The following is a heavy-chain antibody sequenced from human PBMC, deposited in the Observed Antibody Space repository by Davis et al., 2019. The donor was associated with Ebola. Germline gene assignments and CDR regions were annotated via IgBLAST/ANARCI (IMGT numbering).Heavy chain of an antibody. CDR1: GYTFTSYA. Sequence: ASVKVSCKASGYTFTSYAMHWVRQAPGQRLEWMGWINAGNGNTKYSQKFQGRVTITRDTSASTAYMELSSLRSEDTAVYYCARGWSSWYNWFDPWGQGTLVIVSS. CDR2: INAGNGNT. D-gene: IGHD6-13*01. V-gene: IGHV1-3*01. J-gene: IGHJ5*02. CDR3: ARGWSSWYNWFDP.